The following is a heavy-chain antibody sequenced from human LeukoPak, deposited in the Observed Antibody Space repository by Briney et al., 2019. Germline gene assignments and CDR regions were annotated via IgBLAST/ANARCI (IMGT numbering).Heavy chain of an antibody. CDR2: FYASGST. J-gene: IGHJ3*02. Sequence: KSSETLSLTCTVSGGSISNYYWNWIRQPAGKGLEWVGRFYASGSTNYNPSPKSRVTISVDKSKNQFSLKLTSVTAADTAVYYCARVTYTSGWSSTGGAFDIWGQGTMVTVSS. D-gene: IGHD6-13*01. CDR1: GGSISNYY. V-gene: IGHV4-4*07. CDR3: ARVTYTSGWSSTGGAFDI.